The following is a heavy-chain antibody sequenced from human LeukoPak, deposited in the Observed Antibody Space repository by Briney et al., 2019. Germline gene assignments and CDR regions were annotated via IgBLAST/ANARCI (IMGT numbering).Heavy chain of an antibody. CDR2: IYYSGST. D-gene: IGHD3-10*01. V-gene: IGHV4-39*07. Sequence: SETLSLTCTVSGGSISSSSYYWGWIRQPPGKGLEWIGSIYYSGSTYYNPSLKSRVTISVDTSKNQFSLKLSSVTAADTAVYYCARVHLWFGELGWFDPWGQGTLVTVSS. J-gene: IGHJ5*02. CDR1: GGSISSSSYY. CDR3: ARVHLWFGELGWFDP.